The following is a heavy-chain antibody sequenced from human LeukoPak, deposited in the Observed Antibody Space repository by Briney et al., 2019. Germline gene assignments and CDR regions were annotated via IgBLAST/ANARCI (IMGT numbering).Heavy chain of an antibody. Sequence: ASVKVSCKASGYTFTGYYMHWVRQAPGQGLEWMGWINPNSGGTNYAQKFQGRVTMTRDTSISTAYMELSRLRSDDTAVYYCARVFRYCSSTSCYSTYYYYYGMDVWGQGTTVTVSS. J-gene: IGHJ6*02. CDR3: ARVFRYCSSTSCYSTYYYYYGMDV. CDR2: INPNSGGT. CDR1: GYTFTGYY. D-gene: IGHD2-2*01. V-gene: IGHV1-2*02.